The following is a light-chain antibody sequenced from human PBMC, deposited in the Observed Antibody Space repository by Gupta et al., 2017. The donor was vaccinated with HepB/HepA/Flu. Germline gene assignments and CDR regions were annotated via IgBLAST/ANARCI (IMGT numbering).Light chain of an antibody. CDR3: QTWGTGIHV. J-gene: IGLJ2*01. CDR2: LNSDGSH. V-gene: IGLV4-69*01. CDR1: SGHNNYS. Sequence: QLVLTHSPSASASLGASVKLTCTLSSGHNNYSIEWHPQRPEKGPRFLMKLNSDGSHNKADGIPDRFSGSSSGAERYLTISRLQSEDEADYYCQTWGTGIHVFGGGTKLTVL.